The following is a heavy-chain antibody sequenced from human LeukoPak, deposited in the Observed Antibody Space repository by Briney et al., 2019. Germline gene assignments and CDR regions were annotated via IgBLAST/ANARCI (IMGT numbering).Heavy chain of an antibody. CDR1: GFTVSSNY. Sequence: GSLRLSCAASGFTVSSNYMSWVRQAPGKGLGWVSVIYSGGSTYYADSVKGRFTISRDNSKNTLYLQMNSLRAEDTAVYYCARDLGYCTNGVCHTRFDYWGQGTLVAVSS. CDR2: IYSGGST. J-gene: IGHJ4*02. D-gene: IGHD2-8*01. CDR3: ARDLGYCTNGVCHTRFDY. V-gene: IGHV3-53*01.